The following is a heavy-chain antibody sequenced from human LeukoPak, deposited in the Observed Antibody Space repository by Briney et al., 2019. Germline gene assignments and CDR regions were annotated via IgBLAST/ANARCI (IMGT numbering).Heavy chain of an antibody. Sequence: SETLSLTCTVSGGSISSGSYYWSWIRQPAGKGLGWIGRIYTSGSTNYNPSLKSRVTISVDTSKNQFSLKLSSVTAADTAVYYCARGLRYFDWLSEGEYFDYWGQGTLVTVSS. D-gene: IGHD3-9*01. J-gene: IGHJ4*02. CDR1: GGSISSGSYY. V-gene: IGHV4-61*02. CDR3: ARGLRYFDWLSEGEYFDY. CDR2: IYTSGST.